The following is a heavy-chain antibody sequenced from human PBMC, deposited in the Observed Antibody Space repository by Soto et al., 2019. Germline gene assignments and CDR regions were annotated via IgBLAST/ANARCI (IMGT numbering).Heavy chain of an antibody. D-gene: IGHD2-2*01. Sequence: PGGSLRLSCAASGFTFSSYGMHWVRQAPGKGLEWVAVIWYDGSNKYYADSVKGRFTISRDNSKNTLYLQMNSLRAEDTAVYYCARAPGVPAATKPLQYYFFYYGTDVWGQGTTVTVAS. CDR3: ARAPGVPAATKPLQYYFFYYGTDV. J-gene: IGHJ6*02. CDR1: GFTFSSYG. CDR2: IWYDGSNK. V-gene: IGHV3-33*01.